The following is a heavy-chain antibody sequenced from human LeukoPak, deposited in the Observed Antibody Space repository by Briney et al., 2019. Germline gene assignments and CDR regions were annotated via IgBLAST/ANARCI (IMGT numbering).Heavy chain of an antibody. CDR1: GGSFSGYY. J-gene: IGHJ4*02. D-gene: IGHD2-2*02. CDR2: INHSGST. V-gene: IGHV4-34*01. Sequence: SETLSLTCAVYGGSFSGYYWSWIRQPPGKGLEWIGEINHSGSTNYNPSLKSRVTISVDTSKNQFSLKLSSVTAADTAVYYCARGPYRSSTSCYTVAGLDYWGQGTLVTVSS. CDR3: ARGPYRSSTSCYTVAGLDY.